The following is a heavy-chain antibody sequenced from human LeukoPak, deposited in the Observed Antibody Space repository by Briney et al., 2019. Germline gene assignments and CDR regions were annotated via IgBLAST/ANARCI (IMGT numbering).Heavy chain of an antibody. CDR3: TRDQSSSWPGDWFDP. CDR2: ISAYTNNT. J-gene: IGHJ5*02. CDR1: GYTFISYG. D-gene: IGHD6-13*01. Sequence: ASVKASCKASGYTFISYGISWVRQAPGQGLEWMGWISAYTNNTNYAQKLQGRDTMTIDTSTSTAYMELRSLRSDDTAVYYCTRDQSSSWPGDWFDPWGQGTLVTVSS. V-gene: IGHV1-18*04.